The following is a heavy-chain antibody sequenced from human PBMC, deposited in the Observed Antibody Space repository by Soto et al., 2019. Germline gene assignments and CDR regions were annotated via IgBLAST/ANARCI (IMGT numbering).Heavy chain of an antibody. J-gene: IGHJ4*02. CDR3: ARGYCSGGSCPTVDY. CDR2: IYYSGST. Sequence: QVQLQESGPGLVKPSQTLSLTCTVSGGSISSGGYYWSWIRQHPGKGLEWIGHIYYSGSTYYNPSLKSRVTISVDTSKNQFSLKLSSVTAADTAVYYCARGYCSGGSCPTVDYWGQGTLVTVSS. CDR1: GGSISSGGYY. D-gene: IGHD2-15*01. V-gene: IGHV4-31*03.